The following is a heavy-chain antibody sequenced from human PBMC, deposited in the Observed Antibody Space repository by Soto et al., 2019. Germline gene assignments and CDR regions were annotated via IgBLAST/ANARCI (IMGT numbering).Heavy chain of an antibody. CDR2: IYYSGST. Sequence: SETLSLTCTVSGGSISSSTYYWGWIRQPPGKGLEWIGSIYYSGSTYYNPSLRGRVTISVDTSKNHFSLKLTSVTAADTAVYYCSRQRWDSTGYYDYWGQGTLVTVSS. D-gene: IGHD3-22*01. V-gene: IGHV4-39*01. CDR3: SRQRWDSTGYYDY. J-gene: IGHJ4*02. CDR1: GGSISSSTYY.